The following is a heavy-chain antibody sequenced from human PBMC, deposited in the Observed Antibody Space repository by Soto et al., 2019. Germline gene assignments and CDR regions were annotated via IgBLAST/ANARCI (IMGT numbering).Heavy chain of an antibody. CDR3: ANFRRDYGDYRPVY. Sequence: EVQLLESGGGLVQPGGSLRLSCAASGFTFSSYAMSWVRQAPGKGLEWVSAISGSGGSTYYADSVKGRFTISRDNSKNTLYLQMNSLRAEDTAVYYRANFRRDYGDYRPVYWGQGTLVTVSS. D-gene: IGHD4-17*01. CDR1: GFTFSSYA. CDR2: ISGSGGST. V-gene: IGHV3-23*01. J-gene: IGHJ4*02.